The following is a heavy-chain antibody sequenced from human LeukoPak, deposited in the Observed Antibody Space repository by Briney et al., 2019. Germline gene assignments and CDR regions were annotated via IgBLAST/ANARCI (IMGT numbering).Heavy chain of an antibody. V-gene: IGHV3-30*04. D-gene: IGHD2-21*02. Sequence: GGSLRLSCAASGFTFSSYAMHWVRQAPGKGLEWVAVISYDGSNKYYADSVKGRFTISRDNSKNTLYMQMNSLRAEDTAVYYCAKELADCGGDCFSSCDYWGQGTLVTVSS. J-gene: IGHJ4*02. CDR3: AKELADCGGDCFSSCDY. CDR1: GFTFSSYA. CDR2: ISYDGSNK.